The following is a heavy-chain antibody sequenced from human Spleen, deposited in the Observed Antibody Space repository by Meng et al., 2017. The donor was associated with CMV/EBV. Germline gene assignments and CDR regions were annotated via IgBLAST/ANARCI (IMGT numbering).Heavy chain of an antibody. CDR2: INHSGST. CDR1: GGSFSGYY. V-gene: IGHV4-34*01. D-gene: IGHD3-10*01. Sequence: GGSFSGYYWSWIRQPPGKGLEWIGEINHSGSTNYNPSLKSRVTISVDTSKNQFSLKLSSVTAADTAVYYCARRGTPSGRTAPNWFDPWGQGTLVTVSS. J-gene: IGHJ5*02. CDR3: ARRGTPSGRTAPNWFDP.